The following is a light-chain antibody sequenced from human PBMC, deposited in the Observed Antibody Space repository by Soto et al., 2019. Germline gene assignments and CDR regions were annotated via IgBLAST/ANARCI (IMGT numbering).Light chain of an antibody. CDR2: KAS. Sequence: DIQMTQSPSTLSGSVGDRVTITCRASQTISSWLAWYQQKPGKAPKLLIYKASTLKSGVPSRFSGSGSGTDFTLTISSLQPEDFAVYYCQQYNNWPPTFGQGTKVDI. V-gene: IGKV1-5*03. J-gene: IGKJ1*01. CDR1: QTISSW. CDR3: QQYNNWPPT.